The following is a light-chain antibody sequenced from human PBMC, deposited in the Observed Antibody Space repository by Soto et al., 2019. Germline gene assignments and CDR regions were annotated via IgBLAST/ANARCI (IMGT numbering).Light chain of an antibody. V-gene: IGKV3-11*01. CDR1: QSVNSY. CDR3: QQRSNWPWT. Sequence: EIVLTQSPATLSLSPVEGATLSYRASQSVNSYLAWYQQKLGQAPRLLIYDASNRATGTPARFSGSGSGTDFTLTISSLEPEDFALYYCQQRSNWPWTFGQGTKVDI. J-gene: IGKJ1*01. CDR2: DAS.